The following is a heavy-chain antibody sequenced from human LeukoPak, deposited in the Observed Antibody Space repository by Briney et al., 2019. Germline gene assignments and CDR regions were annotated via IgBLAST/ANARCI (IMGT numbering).Heavy chain of an antibody. CDR3: ARFDPELYYLDY. J-gene: IGHJ4*02. V-gene: IGHV4-30-4*08. Sequence: SETLSLTCTVSGGSISSGNYYWSWIRQPPGKGLEWIGYIYYSGITNYNPSLKSRVTTSVDTSKNQFSLKLSSVTAADTAVYYCARFDPELYYLDYWGQGTLVTVSS. D-gene: IGHD3-10*01. CDR1: GGSISSGNYY. CDR2: IYYSGIT.